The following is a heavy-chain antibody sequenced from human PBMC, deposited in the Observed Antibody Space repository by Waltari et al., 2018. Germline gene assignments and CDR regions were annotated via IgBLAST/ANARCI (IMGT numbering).Heavy chain of an antibody. CDR2: ISGSGSRT. CDR3: AAHGARTAGEHFDY. J-gene: IGHJ4*02. CDR1: GFTFSGYA. Sequence: EVQLVESGGGLVQPGGSLRLSCAASGFTFSGYAMSWVRQAPGQGLEWVSAISGSGSRTQYPYSGKGAFTISRDNSKNTLYLQMNSLSAEDTAVYYCAAHGARTAGEHFDYWGQGTLVTVSS. D-gene: IGHD3-10*01. V-gene: IGHV3-23*04.